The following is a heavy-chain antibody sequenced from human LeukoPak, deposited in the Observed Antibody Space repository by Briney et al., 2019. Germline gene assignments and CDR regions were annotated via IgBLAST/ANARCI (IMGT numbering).Heavy chain of an antibody. J-gene: IGHJ4*02. Sequence: GESLEISCKGSGYSLTSYWIGWVRQMPGKGLEWMGIIYPGDSDTRYSPSFQGQVTISADKSISTAYLQWSSLKASDTAMYYCARARMTYYYDSTDPTGFDYWGQGTLVTVSS. D-gene: IGHD3-22*01. CDR2: IYPGDSDT. CDR1: GYSLTSYW. CDR3: ARARMTYYYDSTDPTGFDY. V-gene: IGHV5-51*01.